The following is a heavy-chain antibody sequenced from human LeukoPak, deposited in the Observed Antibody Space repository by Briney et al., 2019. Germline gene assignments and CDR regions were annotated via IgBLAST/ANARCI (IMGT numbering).Heavy chain of an antibody. D-gene: IGHD3-10*01. V-gene: IGHV3-23*01. CDR1: GFYFSGYA. CDR3: AKDLIRGAISYFDY. Sequence: GGSLRLSCAASGFYFSGYAMSWVRQAPGKGLEWVSGISGRGDSTYYADSVKGRFSISRDNSKNTVYVQMNSLRAEDTAIYYCAKDLIRGAISYFDYWGQGILVTVSS. J-gene: IGHJ4*02. CDR2: ISGRGDST.